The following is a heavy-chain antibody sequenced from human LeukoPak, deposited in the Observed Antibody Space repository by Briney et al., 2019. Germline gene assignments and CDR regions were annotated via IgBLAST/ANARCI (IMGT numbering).Heavy chain of an antibody. V-gene: IGHV3-53*01. J-gene: IGHJ4*02. CDR1: GFSVSAHY. CDR3: AKELVVGIDY. Sequence: GGSLRLSCAVSGFSVSAHYMSWVRQAPGKGLECVSFLYTGGDTSYADSVRGRFSISRDNSKNTLYLQMNSLRAEDTAVYYCAKELVVGIDYWGQGTLVTVSS. CDR2: LYTGGDT. D-gene: IGHD3-22*01.